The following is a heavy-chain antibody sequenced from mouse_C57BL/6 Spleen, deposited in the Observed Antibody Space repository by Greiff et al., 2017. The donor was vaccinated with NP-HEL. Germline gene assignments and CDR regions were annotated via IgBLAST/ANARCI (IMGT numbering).Heavy chain of an antibody. CDR3: ARGDYYGSEAMDY. CDR2: ISSGSSTI. D-gene: IGHD1-1*01. CDR1: GFTFSDYG. J-gene: IGHJ4*01. V-gene: IGHV5-17*01. Sequence: VQLKESGGGLVKPGGSLKLSCAASGFTFSDYGMHWVRQAPEKGLEWVAYISSGSSTIYYADTVKGRFTISRDNAKNTLFLQMTSLRSEDTAMYYCARGDYYGSEAMDYWGQGTSVTVSS.